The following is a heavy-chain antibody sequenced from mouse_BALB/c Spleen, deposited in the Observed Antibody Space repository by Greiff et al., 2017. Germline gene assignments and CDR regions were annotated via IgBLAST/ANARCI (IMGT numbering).Heavy chain of an antibody. V-gene: IGHV1S81*02. D-gene: IGHD2-4*01. CDR2: INPSNGRT. J-gene: IGHJ4*01. CDR3: ARDDYDQGAMDY. CDR1: GYTFTSYW. Sequence: QVQLQQPGAELVKPGASVKLSCKASGYTFTSYWMHWVKQRPGQGLEWIGEINPSNGRTNYNEKFKSKATLTVDKSSSTAYMQLSSPTSEDSAVYYGARDDYDQGAMDYWGQGTSVTVSS.